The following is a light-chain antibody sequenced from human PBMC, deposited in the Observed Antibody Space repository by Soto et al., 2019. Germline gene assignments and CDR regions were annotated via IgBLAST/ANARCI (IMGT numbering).Light chain of an antibody. Sequence: QSALTQPASVSGSPGQSITISCTGTSNDIGTYNYVSWYQHHPGKAPKLLIYEVSNRPSGVSNRFSGSKSGNTASLTISGLQAEDEGDYHCTSFTTSTTVVFGGGTKVTVL. J-gene: IGLJ2*01. CDR2: EVS. CDR3: TSFTTSTTVV. V-gene: IGLV2-14*01. CDR1: SNDIGTYNY.